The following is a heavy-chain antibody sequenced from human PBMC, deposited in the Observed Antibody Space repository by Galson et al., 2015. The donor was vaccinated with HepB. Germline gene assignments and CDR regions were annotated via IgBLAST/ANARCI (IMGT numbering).Heavy chain of an antibody. J-gene: IGHJ4*02. CDR1: GFTFSSYW. V-gene: IGHV3-7*03. Sequence: SLRLSCAASGFTFSSYWMSWVRQAPGKGLEWVANIKQDGSEKYYVDSVKGRFTISRDNAKNSLYLQMNSLRAEDTAVYYCARDLFPVRGVDGYFDYWGQGTLVTVSS. D-gene: IGHD3-10*01. CDR3: ARDLFPVRGVDGYFDY. CDR2: IKQDGSEK.